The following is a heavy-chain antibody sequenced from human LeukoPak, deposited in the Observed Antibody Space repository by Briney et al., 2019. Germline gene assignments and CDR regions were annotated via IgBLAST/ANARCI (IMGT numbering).Heavy chain of an antibody. V-gene: IGHV4-4*07. CDR1: AGSISSYY. CDR2: IYTSGST. D-gene: IGHD2-21*02. Sequence: SETLSLTCTLSAGSISSYYSSWIRQPAGKGLEWIGHIYTSGSTNYNPSLKSRVTMSLDKSKNQFSLKLSSVTAADTAVYYCARGSKPGDCHDYWGQGTLVTVSS. J-gene: IGHJ4*02. CDR3: ARGSKPGDCHDY.